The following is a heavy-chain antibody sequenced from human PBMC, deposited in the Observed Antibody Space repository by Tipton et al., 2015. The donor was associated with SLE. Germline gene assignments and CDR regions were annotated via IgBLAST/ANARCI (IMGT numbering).Heavy chain of an antibody. CDR3: ARDFGYGANSGVDI. Sequence: SLRLSCAASGFTFDDYGMSWVRQAPGKGLEWVSGINWNGGSTGYADSVKGRFTISRDNAKNSLYLQMNSLTAEDTALYYCARDFGYGANSGVDIWGQETMVTVSS. D-gene: IGHD4-17*01. CDR1: GFTFDDYG. CDR2: INWNGGST. V-gene: IGHV3-20*04. J-gene: IGHJ3*02.